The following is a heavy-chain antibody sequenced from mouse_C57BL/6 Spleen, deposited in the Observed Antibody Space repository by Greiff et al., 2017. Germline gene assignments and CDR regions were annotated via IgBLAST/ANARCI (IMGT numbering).Heavy chain of an antibody. J-gene: IGHJ2*01. Sequence: QVQLQQPGAELVMPGASVKLSCTASGYTFTSYWMHWVKQRPGQGLEWIGEIDPSDSYTNYNQKFKGKSTLTVDKSSSTAYMQLSSLTSEDSAVYYCARKEIYSNLYDLDYWGQGTTLTVSS. D-gene: IGHD2-5*01. V-gene: IGHV1-69*01. CDR2: IDPSDSYT. CDR3: ARKEIYSNLYDLDY. CDR1: GYTFTSYW.